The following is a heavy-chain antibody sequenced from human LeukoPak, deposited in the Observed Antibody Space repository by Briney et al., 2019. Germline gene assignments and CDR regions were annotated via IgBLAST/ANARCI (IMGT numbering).Heavy chain of an antibody. V-gene: IGHV1-69-2*01. J-gene: IGHJ6*03. D-gene: IGHD2-15*01. CDR3: ATAGGGYCSGGSCYRYYMDV. Sequence: ASVKISCKVSGYNFNDYYMHWVQQAPGKGLEWMGLVDPEDGETIYAEKFQGRVTITADTSTDTAYMELSSLRSEHTAVYYCATAGGGYCSGGSCYRYYMDVWGKGTTVTVSS. CDR2: VDPEDGET. CDR1: GYNFNDYY.